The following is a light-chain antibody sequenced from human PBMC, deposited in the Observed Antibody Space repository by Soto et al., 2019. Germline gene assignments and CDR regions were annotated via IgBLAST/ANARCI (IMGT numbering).Light chain of an antibody. J-gene: IGKJ4*01. CDR3: QQANSFPLT. CDR1: QGISSW. V-gene: IGKV1-12*01. Sequence: DIQMTQSPSSVSASVGDRVTITCRASQGISSWLAWYPQKPGKAPKLLIYAASSLQSGVPSRFSGSGYRTDFTLTISSLQPEDFATYYCQQANSFPLTFGGGTKVEIK. CDR2: AAS.